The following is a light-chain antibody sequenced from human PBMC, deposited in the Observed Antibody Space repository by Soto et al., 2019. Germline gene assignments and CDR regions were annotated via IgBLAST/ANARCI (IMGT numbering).Light chain of an antibody. J-gene: IGLJ1*01. Sequence: QSALTQPASESGSPGQSITISCTGTSSDVGGYNYVSWYQQHPGKAPKLMIYEVSNRPSGVSNRFSGSKSGNTASLTISGLQAEDDADYYCSSYTSSSTLVFGTGTKVTVL. CDR2: EVS. V-gene: IGLV2-14*01. CDR3: SSYTSSSTLV. CDR1: SSDVGGYNY.